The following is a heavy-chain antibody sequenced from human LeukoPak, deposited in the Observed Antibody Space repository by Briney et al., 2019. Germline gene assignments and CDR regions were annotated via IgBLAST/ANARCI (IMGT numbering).Heavy chain of an antibody. CDR3: AKSNGYGLVDI. Sequence: KAGGSLRLSCVASGFTFSSYWMSWVRQAPGKGLEWIGEINHSGNTNYNPSLKSRVTISVDTSKNQFSLKLNSVTAADTAVYYCAKSNGYGLVDIWGQGTMVTVSS. D-gene: IGHD3-10*01. V-gene: IGHV4-34*08. J-gene: IGHJ3*02. CDR2: INHSGNT. CDR1: GFTFSSYW.